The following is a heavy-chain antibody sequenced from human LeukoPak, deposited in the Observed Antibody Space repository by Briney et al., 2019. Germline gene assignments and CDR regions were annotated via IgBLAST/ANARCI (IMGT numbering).Heavy chain of an antibody. J-gene: IGHJ4*02. D-gene: IGHD3-22*01. V-gene: IGHV1-69*05. CDR1: GYTFTGYY. CDR2: IIPIFGTA. Sequence: SVKVSCKASGYTFTGYYMHWVRQAPGQGLEWMGGIIPIFGTANYAQKFQGRVTITTDESTSTAYMELSSLRSEDTAVYYCAGVSSSGYYVPFDYWGQGTLVTVSS. CDR3: AGVSSSGYYVPFDY.